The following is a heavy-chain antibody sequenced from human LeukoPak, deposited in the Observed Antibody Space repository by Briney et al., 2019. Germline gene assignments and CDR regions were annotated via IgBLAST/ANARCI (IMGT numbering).Heavy chain of an antibody. V-gene: IGHV3-23*01. CDR2: ISDSGDST. Sequence: GGSLSLSCAASGFTFSSHAMSWVRQAPGKGLEWVSAISDSGDSTYYADFVKGRFTISRDDSKNTLYLQMNSLRAEDTAVYYCAKDSPVCSFWGQGTLVTVSS. CDR3: AKDSPVCSF. CDR1: GFTFSSHA. D-gene: IGHD3-10*02. J-gene: IGHJ4*02.